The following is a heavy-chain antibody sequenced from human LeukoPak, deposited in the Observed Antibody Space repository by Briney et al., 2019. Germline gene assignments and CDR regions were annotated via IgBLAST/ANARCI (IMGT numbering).Heavy chain of an antibody. V-gene: IGHV3-30*04. D-gene: IGHD2-2*02. J-gene: IGHJ3*02. CDR2: ISYDGSNK. CDR3: ARRDIVVVPAAIIGAFDT. CDR1: GFTFSSYA. Sequence: PGGSLRLSCAASGFTFSSYAMHWVRQAPGKGLEWVAVISYDGSNKYYADSVKGRFTISRDNAKNSLYLRMNSLRAEDTALYYCARRDIVVVPAAIIGAFDTWGQGTMVTVSS.